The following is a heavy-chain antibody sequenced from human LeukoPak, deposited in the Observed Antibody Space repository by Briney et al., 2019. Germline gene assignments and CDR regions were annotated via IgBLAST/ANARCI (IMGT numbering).Heavy chain of an antibody. J-gene: IGHJ4*02. CDR3: ARRVTYYDFWSGENYFDY. CDR1: GGSISSSSYY. V-gene: IGHV4-30-4*08. Sequence: SETLSLTCTVSGGSISSSSYYWGWIRQPPGKGLEWIGYIYYSGSTYYNPSLKSRVTISVDTSKNQFSLKLSSVTAADTAVYYCARRVTYYDFWSGENYFDYWGQGTLVTVSS. D-gene: IGHD3-3*01. CDR2: IYYSGST.